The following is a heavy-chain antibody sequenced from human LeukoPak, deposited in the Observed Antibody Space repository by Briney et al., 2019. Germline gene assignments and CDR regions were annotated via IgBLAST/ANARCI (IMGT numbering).Heavy chain of an antibody. D-gene: IGHD4-17*01. V-gene: IGHV3-48*01. Sequence: PGGSLRLSCAASGFTFSTYPMNWVRQAPGKGLGWISHIRDSGTTDYADSVKGRFTISRGNAKNSLYLQLNSLRAEDTAVYYCARDHDYAFDNWGQGTLVAVSS. CDR1: GFTFSTYP. CDR2: IRDSGTT. CDR3: ARDHDYAFDN. J-gene: IGHJ4*02.